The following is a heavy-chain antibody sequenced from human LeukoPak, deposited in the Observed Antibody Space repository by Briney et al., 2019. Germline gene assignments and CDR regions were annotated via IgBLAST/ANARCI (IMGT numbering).Heavy chain of an antibody. J-gene: IGHJ5*02. Sequence: QPGGSLRLSCAASGFTVSSNYMSWVRQAPGKGLEWVSVIYSGGSTYYADSVKGRFTISRDNSKNTLYLQMNSLRAEDTAVYYCARETILKDWRTNWFDPWGQGTLVTVSS. D-gene: IGHD3-9*01. CDR3: ARETILKDWRTNWFDP. CDR2: IYSGGST. CDR1: GFTVSSNY. V-gene: IGHV3-53*01.